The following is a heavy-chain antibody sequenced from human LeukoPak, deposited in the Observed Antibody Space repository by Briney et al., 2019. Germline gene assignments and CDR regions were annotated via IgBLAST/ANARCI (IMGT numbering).Heavy chain of an antibody. V-gene: IGHV4-30-2*01. D-gene: IGHD3-10*01. CDR1: GGSISSGGYY. Sequence: SQTLSLTCTVSGGSISSGGYYWSWIRQPPGKGLEWIGYIYHSGSTYYNPSLKSRVTISVDTSKNQFSLKLSSVTAADTAVYYCARAKLLWFGELLYLDYWGQGTLVTVSS. CDR2: IYHSGST. J-gene: IGHJ4*02. CDR3: ARAKLLWFGELLYLDY.